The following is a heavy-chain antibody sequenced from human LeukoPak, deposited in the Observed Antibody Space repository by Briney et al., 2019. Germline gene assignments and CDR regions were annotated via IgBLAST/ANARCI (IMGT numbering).Heavy chain of an antibody. CDR1: SVSISSYY. J-gene: IGHJ4*02. D-gene: IGHD6-19*01. CDR3: ASLSSGCFDY. V-gene: IGHV4-59*01. Sequence: SETLSLTCTVSSVSISSYYWSWIRQPPGKGLEWIGYIYYSGSTNYNPSLKSRVTISVDTSKNQFSLKLSSVTAADTAVYYCASLSSGCFDYWGQGTLVTVSS. CDR2: IYYSGST.